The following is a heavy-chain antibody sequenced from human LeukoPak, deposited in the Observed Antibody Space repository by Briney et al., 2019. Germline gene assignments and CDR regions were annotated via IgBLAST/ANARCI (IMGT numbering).Heavy chain of an antibody. D-gene: IGHD3-9*01. J-gene: IGHJ6*03. CDR2: IYTSGST. V-gene: IGHV4-61*02. Sequence: SETLSLTCTVSGGSISSGSYYWSWIRQPAGKGLEWIGRIYTSGSTNYNPSLKSRVTISVDTSKNQFSLKLSSVTAADTAVYYCARDTLLLRYFDWSPMGVWGKGTTVTVSS. CDR1: GGSISSGSYY. CDR3: ARDTLLLRYFDWSPMGV.